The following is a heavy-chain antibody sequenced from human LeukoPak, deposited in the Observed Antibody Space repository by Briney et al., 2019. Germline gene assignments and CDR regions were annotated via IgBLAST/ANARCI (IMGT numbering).Heavy chain of an antibody. Sequence: ASVKVSCKASGYTFTSYYMHWLRQAPGQGLEWMGIINPSGGSTSYAQKFQGRVTMTRDTSTSTVYMELSSLRSEDTAVYYCAREPMIVVGRGAFDIWGQGTMVTVSS. D-gene: IGHD3-22*01. V-gene: IGHV1-46*01. CDR1: GYTFTSYY. CDR2: INPSGGST. CDR3: AREPMIVVGRGAFDI. J-gene: IGHJ3*02.